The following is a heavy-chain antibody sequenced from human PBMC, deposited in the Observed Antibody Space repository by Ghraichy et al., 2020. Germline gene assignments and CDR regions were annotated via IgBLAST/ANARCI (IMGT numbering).Heavy chain of an antibody. CDR1: GLTFSSYA. Sequence: GGSLRLSCAASGLTFSSYAMSWVRQAPGKGLEWVSTISGNGANTYYADSVKGRFTISRDNSKDTLYLQMNSLRAEDTALYYCAKLPLVSQGGNSPYWGQGTLVTVSS. CDR2: ISGNGANT. V-gene: IGHV3-23*01. CDR3: AKLPLVSQGGNSPY. J-gene: IGHJ4*02. D-gene: IGHD4-23*01.